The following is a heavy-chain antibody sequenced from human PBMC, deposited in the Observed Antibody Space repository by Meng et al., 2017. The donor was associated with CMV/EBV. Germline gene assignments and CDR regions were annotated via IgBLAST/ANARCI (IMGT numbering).Heavy chain of an antibody. D-gene: IGHD2-15*01. J-gene: IGHJ4*02. CDR2: INHSGST. Sequence: QVKIQQWCAGLLKPSDTLCLICAVYRGYFSGYYWSWIRQTPGKGLEWIGEINHSGSTNYIPSLKSRVTISVDKSKNQFSLKLSSVTAADTAVYYCASSLTYPDYWGQGTLVTVSS. CDR1: RGYFSGYY. V-gene: IGHV4-34*01. CDR3: ASSLTYPDY.